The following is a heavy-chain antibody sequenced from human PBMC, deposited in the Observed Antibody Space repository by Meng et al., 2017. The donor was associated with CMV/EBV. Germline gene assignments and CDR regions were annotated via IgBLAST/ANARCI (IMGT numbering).Heavy chain of an antibody. D-gene: IGHD2-2*02. Sequence: GESLKISCAASGFTFSSYEMNWVRQAPGKGLEWVSYISSSGSTIYYADSVKGRFTISRDNAKNSLHLQMNNLRAEDTAVYYCATGRFCSTSCYSLSADDAFDIWGQGTMVTVSS. CDR3: ATGRFCSTSCYSLSADDAFDI. CDR1: GFTFSSYE. CDR2: ISSSGSTI. V-gene: IGHV3-48*03. J-gene: IGHJ3*02.